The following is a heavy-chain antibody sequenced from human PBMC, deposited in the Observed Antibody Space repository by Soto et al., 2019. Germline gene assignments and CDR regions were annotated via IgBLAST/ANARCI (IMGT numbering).Heavy chain of an antibody. Sequence: QVQLVQSGAEVKKPGASVKVSCKASGYTFTSYGISWGRQAPGQGVEWMGWISAYNGNTNYAQKLQGRVTMTKDTPTSTAYMELRSPRSDDTAVYYCARGLYHLLVGRWFDPWGQGTLVTVSS. CDR1: GYTFTSYG. CDR2: ISAYNGNT. CDR3: ARGLYHLLVGRWFDP. J-gene: IGHJ5*02. D-gene: IGHD2-2*01. V-gene: IGHV1-18*01.